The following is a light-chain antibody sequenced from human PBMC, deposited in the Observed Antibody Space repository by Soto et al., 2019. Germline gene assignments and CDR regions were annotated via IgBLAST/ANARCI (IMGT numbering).Light chain of an antibody. CDR1: QSVSRY. Sequence: TQSPGTLSLSPGERATLACRARQSVSRYLNWYQQRPGKAPKLLIYAASSLQSGVPSRFSGSGSGTDFTLTISSLQPEDFATYYCQQSYSIPGTFGQGTRLEIK. V-gene: IGKV1-39*01. J-gene: IGKJ5*01. CDR3: QQSYSIPGT. CDR2: AAS.